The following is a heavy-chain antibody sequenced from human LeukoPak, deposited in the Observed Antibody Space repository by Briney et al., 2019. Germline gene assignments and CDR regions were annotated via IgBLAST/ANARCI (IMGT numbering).Heavy chain of an antibody. J-gene: IGHJ4*02. V-gene: IGHV3-21*01. D-gene: IGHD3-22*01. Sequence: MAGGSLSLSCAASGLTFSSYSMNWVRQAPREGMEWVSSISSDSSFIYYADSVKGRFTISRDIAKNSLYLQMNSLRGEDTAVYYCARADYYDRSIYYWGQGTLVTVSS. CDR2: ISSDSSFI. CDR1: GLTFSSYS. CDR3: ARADYYDRSIYY.